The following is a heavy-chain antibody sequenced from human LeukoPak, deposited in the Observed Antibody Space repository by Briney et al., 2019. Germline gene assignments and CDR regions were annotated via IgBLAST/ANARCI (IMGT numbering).Heavy chain of an antibody. CDR3: ARGGEKLRYFDWTCDY. Sequence: ASVKVSCKASGYTFTGYYMHWVRQAPGQGLEWMGWINPNSGGTDYAQKFQGRVTMTRDTSISTAYMELSRLRSDDTAVYYCARGGEKLRYFDWTCDYWGQGTLVTVSS. CDR1: GYTFTGYY. V-gene: IGHV1-2*02. J-gene: IGHJ4*02. D-gene: IGHD3-9*01. CDR2: INPNSGGT.